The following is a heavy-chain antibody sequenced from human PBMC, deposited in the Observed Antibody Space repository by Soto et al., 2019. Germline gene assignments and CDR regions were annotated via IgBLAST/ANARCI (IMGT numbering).Heavy chain of an antibody. CDR1: GYSFTPYC. D-gene: IGHD6-13*01. V-gene: IGHV5-51*01. CDR2: IYPGDSDT. Sequence: PGESLTTSCEGSGYSFTPYCIAWVRQMPGKGLEWMGIIYPGDSDTRYSPSFQGQVTISADKSISTAYLQWSSLKASDSAMFYCARKDIAGNSVDFWGQGTMVTVSS. CDR3: ARKDIAGNSVDF. J-gene: IGHJ4*02.